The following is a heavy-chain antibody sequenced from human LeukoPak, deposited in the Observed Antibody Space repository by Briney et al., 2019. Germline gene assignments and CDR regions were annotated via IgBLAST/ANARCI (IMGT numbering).Heavy chain of an antibody. D-gene: IGHD3-22*01. J-gene: IGHJ3*02. V-gene: IGHV4-59*01. Sequence: PSQTLSLTCTVSGRSISSYYWSWIRQPPGKGLEWIGYIYYSGSTNYNPSLKSRVTISVDTSKNQFSLKLSSVTAADTAVYCCARGGLNTYYYDSSGSSAAFDIWGQGTMVTVSS. CDR2: IYYSGST. CDR3: ARGGLNTYYYDSSGSSAAFDI. CDR1: GRSISSYY.